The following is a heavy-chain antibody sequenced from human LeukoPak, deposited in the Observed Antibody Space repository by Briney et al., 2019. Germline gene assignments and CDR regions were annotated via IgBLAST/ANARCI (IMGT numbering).Heavy chain of an antibody. CDR3: ARDRTMVRGVGSGFDP. V-gene: IGHV1-2*02. J-gene: IGHJ5*02. CDR2: INPNSGGT. CDR1: GYTFTGYY. D-gene: IGHD3-10*01. Sequence: ASVKVSCKASGYTFTGYYMHWVRQAPGQGLEWMGWINPNSGGTNYAQKFQGRVTMTRDTSISTAYMELSRLRSDDTAVYYCARDRTMVRGVGSGFDPWGQGTLVTVCS.